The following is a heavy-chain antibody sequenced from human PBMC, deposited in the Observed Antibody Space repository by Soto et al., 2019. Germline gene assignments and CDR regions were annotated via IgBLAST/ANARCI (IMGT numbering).Heavy chain of an antibody. CDR1: GVSIHNSHSS. CDR3: GRVVEGATRHTDPDS. Sequence: SETLSLTCTVSGVSIHNSHSSWAWIRQPPGKGLQFIASVYHNGGAHYNSSLKSRVTISVDTANNQVSLRMRSLTAADTAFYYCGRVVEGATRHTDPDSWGQGILVTVSS. V-gene: IGHV4-39*01. D-gene: IGHD2-21*01. CDR2: VYHNGGA. J-gene: IGHJ5*01.